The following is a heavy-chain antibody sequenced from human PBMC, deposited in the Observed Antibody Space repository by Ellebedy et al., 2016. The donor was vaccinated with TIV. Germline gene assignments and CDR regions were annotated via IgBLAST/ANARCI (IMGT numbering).Heavy chain of an antibody. V-gene: IGHV3-23*01. CDR3: ARDRRFGEFYWYFDY. CDR2: ISGSGGST. D-gene: IGHD3-10*01. CDR1: GFTFSSYG. J-gene: IGHJ4*02. Sequence: GESLKISXAASGFTFSSYGMHWVRQAPGKGLEWVSAISGSGGSTYYADSVKGRFTISRDNSKNTLYLQMNSLRAEDTAVYYCARDRRFGEFYWYFDYWGQGTLVTVSS.